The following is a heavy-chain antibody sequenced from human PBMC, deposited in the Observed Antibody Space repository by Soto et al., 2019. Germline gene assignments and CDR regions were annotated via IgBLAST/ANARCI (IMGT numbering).Heavy chain of an antibody. J-gene: IGHJ4*02. D-gene: IGHD3-3*01. CDR1: GFTVSSNY. CDR3: ARPHSDFWSGSEY. CDR2: IYSGGST. V-gene: IGHV3-66*01. Sequence: GGSLRLSCAASGFTVSSNYMSWVRQAPGKGLEWVSVIYSGGSTYYADSVKGRFTISRDNSKNTLYLQMNSLRAEDTAVYYCARPHSDFWSGSEYWGQGTLVTVS.